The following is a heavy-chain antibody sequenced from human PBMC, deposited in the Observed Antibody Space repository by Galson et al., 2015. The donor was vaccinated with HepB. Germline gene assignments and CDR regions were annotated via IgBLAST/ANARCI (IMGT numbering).Heavy chain of an antibody. J-gene: IGHJ6*02. CDR1: GYTFTSYG. Sequence: SVKVSCKASGYTFTSYGISWVRQALGQGLEWMGWISTYNGNTNYAQKLQGRVTMTTDTSTSTAYMELRSLRSDDTAVYYCARAPDSDYVWGLFTGQYYYYGMDVWGQGTTVTVSS. CDR3: ARAPDSDYVWGLFTGQYYYYGMDV. CDR2: ISTYNGNT. D-gene: IGHD3-16*01. V-gene: IGHV1-18*01.